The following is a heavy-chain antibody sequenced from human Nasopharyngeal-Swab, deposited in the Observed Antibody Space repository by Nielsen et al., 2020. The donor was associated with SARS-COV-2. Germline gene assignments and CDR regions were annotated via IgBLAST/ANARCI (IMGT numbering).Heavy chain of an antibody. D-gene: IGHD3-3*01. V-gene: IGHV3-21*01. J-gene: IGHJ4*02. Sequence: WIRQPPGKGLEWVSSISSSSSYIYYADSVKGRFTISRDNAKNSLYLQMNSLRAEDTAVYYCARAQNVLRFSEWTQPFDYWGQGTLVTVSS. CDR3: ARAQNVLRFSEWTQPFDY. CDR2: ISSSSSYI.